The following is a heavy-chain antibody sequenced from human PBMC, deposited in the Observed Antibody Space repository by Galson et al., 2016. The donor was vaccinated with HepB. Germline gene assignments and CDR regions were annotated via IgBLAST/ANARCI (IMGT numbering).Heavy chain of an antibody. CDR3: ARGGEDTSMPYY. D-gene: IGHD2-2*01. V-gene: IGHV5-51*01. Sequence: QSGAEVKKPGESLKISCKGSGSSFTTYWIGWVRQMPGKGLESMGIIRPGDSDTRYSPSFQGQVSISADKSISIVYLQWSSLKASDTAMYYCARGGEDTSMPYYWGQGTLVTVSS. CDR2: IRPGDSDT. J-gene: IGHJ4*02. CDR1: GSSFTTYW.